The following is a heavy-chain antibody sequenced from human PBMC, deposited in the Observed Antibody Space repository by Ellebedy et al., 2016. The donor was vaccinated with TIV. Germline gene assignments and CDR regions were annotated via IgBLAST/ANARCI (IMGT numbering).Heavy chain of an antibody. Sequence: GGSLRLSCAASGFSFRSYWMSWVRQAPGKGLEWVANINQDGIEKYYVDSVKGRFTISRDNAKNSLYLQMSSLRVEDTAVFYCATDGSYGDYRSPAHAFVFWGQGTMVTVSS. D-gene: IGHD4-17*01. V-gene: IGHV3-7*01. J-gene: IGHJ3*01. CDR3: ATDGSYGDYRSPAHAFVF. CDR1: GFSFRSYW. CDR2: INQDGIEK.